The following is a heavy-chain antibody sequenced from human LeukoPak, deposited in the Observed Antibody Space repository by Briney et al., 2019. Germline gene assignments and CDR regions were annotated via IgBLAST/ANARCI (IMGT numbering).Heavy chain of an antibody. V-gene: IGHV1-18*01. D-gene: IGHD3-3*01. CDR2: ISAYNGNT. CDR1: GYTFTSYG. Sequence: ASVKVSCKASGYTFTSYGISWVRQAPGQGLEWIGWISAYNGNTNYAQKLQGRVTMTTDTSTSTAYMELRSLRSDDTAVYYCARFEELRFLEWLLIDYWGQGTLVTVSS. J-gene: IGHJ4*02. CDR3: ARFEELRFLEWLLIDY.